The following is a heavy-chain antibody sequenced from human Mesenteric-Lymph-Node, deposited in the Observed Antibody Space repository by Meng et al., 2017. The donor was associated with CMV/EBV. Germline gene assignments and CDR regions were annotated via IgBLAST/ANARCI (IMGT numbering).Heavy chain of an antibody. V-gene: IGHV3-74*01. CDR3: ARSVARYNWFDP. CDR2: INSDGSST. J-gene: IGHJ5*02. CDR1: GVTISNQW. D-gene: IGHD2-21*01. Sequence: SCAASGVTISNQWMHWVRHAPGKGLVWVSRINSDGSSTTYADFVKGRFTISRDNARDTVYLQMNSLRAEDTAVYYCARSVARYNWFDPWGQGTLVTVSS.